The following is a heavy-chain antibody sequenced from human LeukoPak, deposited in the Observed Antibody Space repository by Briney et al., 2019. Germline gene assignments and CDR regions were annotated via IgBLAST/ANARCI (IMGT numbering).Heavy chain of an antibody. CDR3: ARDLFDVVRGRLDGLGAGHHYYYYYYMDV. CDR2: ISSSGSTI. CDR1: GFTFSDYY. Sequence: GGSLRLSCAASGFTFSDYYMSWIRQAPGKGLEWVSYISSSGSTIYYADSVKGRFTISRDNAKNSLYLQMNSLRAEDTAVYYCARDLFDVVRGRLDGLGAGHHYYYYYYMDVWGKGTTVTISS. J-gene: IGHJ6*03. D-gene: IGHD3-10*01. V-gene: IGHV3-11*01.